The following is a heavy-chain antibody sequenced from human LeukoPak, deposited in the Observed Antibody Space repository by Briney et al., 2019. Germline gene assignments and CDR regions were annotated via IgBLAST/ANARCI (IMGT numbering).Heavy chain of an antibody. J-gene: IGHJ5*02. D-gene: IGHD3-22*01. CDR2: ISGSGGST. Sequence: GGSLRLSCAAFGFTFSSYAMSWVRQAPGKGLEWVSAISGSGGSTYYADSVKGRFTISRDNSKNTLYLQMNSLRAEDTAVYYCAKGPRSGYYLNWFDPWGQGTLVTVSS. V-gene: IGHV3-23*01. CDR3: AKGPRSGYYLNWFDP. CDR1: GFTFSSYA.